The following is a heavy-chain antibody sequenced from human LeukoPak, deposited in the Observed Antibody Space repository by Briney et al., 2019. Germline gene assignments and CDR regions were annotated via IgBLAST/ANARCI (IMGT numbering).Heavy chain of an antibody. CDR1: GGSISSYY. V-gene: IGHV4-59*08. Sequence: SETLSLTCTVSGGSISSYYWSWVRQPPGKALEWIGYIYYSGSTIYNPSLKSRVTISVDTSKNQFSLKLSSVTAADTAVYYCARHTPYGSGSYYRFPLDYWGQGTLVTVSS. J-gene: IGHJ4*02. CDR2: IYYSGST. D-gene: IGHD3-10*01. CDR3: ARHTPYGSGSYYRFPLDY.